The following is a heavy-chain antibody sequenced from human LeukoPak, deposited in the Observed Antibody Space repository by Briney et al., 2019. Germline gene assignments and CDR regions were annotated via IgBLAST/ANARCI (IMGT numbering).Heavy chain of an antibody. J-gene: IGHJ6*02. CDR1: GFSFSSYA. CDR3: AKDPYYYDSSGYGYGMDV. D-gene: IGHD3-22*01. Sequence: PGGSLRLSCAASGFSFSSYAMAWVRQAPGKGLEWVSTISGSGGSTHYADSAKGRFTISRDNSKNTLYLQMNSLRAEDTAVYYCAKDPYYYDSSGYGYGMDVWGQGTTVTVSS. V-gene: IGHV3-23*01. CDR2: ISGSGGST.